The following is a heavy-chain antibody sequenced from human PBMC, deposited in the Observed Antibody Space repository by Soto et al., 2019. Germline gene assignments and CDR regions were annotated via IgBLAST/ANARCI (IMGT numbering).Heavy chain of an antibody. CDR1: GYIFTNND. Sequence: ASVKVSCKASGYIFTNNDVSWVRQATGQGLEWMGWMNPGSGDTGYAQKFQGRVTMTRNISIATAYMELSSLRADDTAIYYCARMASFGSLKWFDPWGQGTLVTVSS. CDR2: MNPGSGDT. V-gene: IGHV1-8*01. J-gene: IGHJ5*02. CDR3: ARMASFGSLKWFDP. D-gene: IGHD5-18*01.